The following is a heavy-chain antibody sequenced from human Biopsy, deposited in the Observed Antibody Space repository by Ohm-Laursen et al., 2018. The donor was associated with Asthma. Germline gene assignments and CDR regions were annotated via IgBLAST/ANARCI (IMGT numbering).Heavy chain of an antibody. CDR2: MYHSGSP. D-gene: IGHD3-22*01. CDR3: VRHQYSSSWSTFDY. V-gene: IGHV4-39*01. Sequence: SETLSLTWAVSGGSITSSSYYWGWIRQPPGKGMEWIGNMYHSGSPYYHPSLKSRAAISVDTSKNQLSLKMSSVTAADTAVYFCVRHQYSSSWSTFDYWGQGALVTVSS. J-gene: IGHJ4*02. CDR1: GGSITSSSYY.